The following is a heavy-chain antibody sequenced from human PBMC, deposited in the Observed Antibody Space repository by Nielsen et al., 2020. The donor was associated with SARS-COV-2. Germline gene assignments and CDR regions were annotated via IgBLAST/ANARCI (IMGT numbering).Heavy chain of an antibody. Sequence: GGSLRLSCAASGFTFSYYSMHWVRQAPGKGLEWVAFISSDGNKIFYADSVKGRFTISRDNSKNTLYLQMNSLRTEDTAVWYCAKEGDHGAFDIWGQGTMVTVSS. CDR2: ISSDGNKI. CDR1: GFTFSYYS. D-gene: IGHD1-26*01. V-gene: IGHV3-30*18. CDR3: AKEGDHGAFDI. J-gene: IGHJ3*02.